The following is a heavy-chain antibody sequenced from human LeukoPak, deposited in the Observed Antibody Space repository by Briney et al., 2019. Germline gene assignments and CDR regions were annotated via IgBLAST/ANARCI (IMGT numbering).Heavy chain of an antibody. J-gene: IGHJ4*02. V-gene: IGHV4-59*12. D-gene: IGHD3-22*01. CDR2: IYYSGST. CDR1: GGSISSYY. CDR3: ARDRNYYDSSGYIGY. Sequence: SETLSLTCTVSGGSISSYYWSWIRQPPGKGLEWIGYIYYSGSTNYNPSLKSRVTISVDTSKNQFSLKLSSVTAADTAVYYCARDRNYYDSSGYIGYWGQGTLVTVSS.